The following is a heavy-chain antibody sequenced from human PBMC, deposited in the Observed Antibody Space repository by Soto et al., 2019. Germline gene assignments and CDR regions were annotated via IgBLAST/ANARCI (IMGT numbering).Heavy chain of an antibody. V-gene: IGHV4-31*03. CDR2: IYYSGST. Sequence: QVQLQESGPGLVKPSQTLSLTCTVSGGSISSGGYYWSWIRQHPGKGLEWIGYIYYSGSTYYNPSLKSRVTLSVDTSKKQFSLKLISVTAADTAVYYCARDHRLVDTAMVTGGMDVWGQGTAVTVSS. D-gene: IGHD5-18*01. CDR3: ARDHRLVDTAMVTGGMDV. J-gene: IGHJ6*02. CDR1: GGSISSGGYY.